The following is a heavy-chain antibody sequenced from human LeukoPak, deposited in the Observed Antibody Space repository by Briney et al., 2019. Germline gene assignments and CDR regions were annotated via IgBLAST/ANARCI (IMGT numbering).Heavy chain of an antibody. CDR2: IYSGGST. CDR1: GFTVSSNY. D-gene: IGHD2-15*01. J-gene: IGHJ3*01. Sequence: GGSLRLSCAASGFTVSSNYMSWVRQAPGKGLEWVSTIYSGGSTYSADSVKGRFTISRDNSKNAVYLQMRSLRAEDTALYFCAKLIGYCTVGSCYHDNFDVWGQGTMVTISS. CDR3: AKLIGYCTVGSCYHDNFDV. V-gene: IGHV3-53*01.